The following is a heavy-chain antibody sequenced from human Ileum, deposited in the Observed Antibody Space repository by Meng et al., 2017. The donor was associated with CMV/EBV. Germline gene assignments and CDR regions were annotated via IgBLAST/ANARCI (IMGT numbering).Heavy chain of an antibody. CDR1: GYTFITFG. D-gene: IGHD2-21*01. J-gene: IGHJ5*02. V-gene: IGHV1-18*01. CDR3: AREDYSAYAAT. Sequence: QVQLVQAGAEVKKPGGSVNVSCKASGYTFITFGITWVRQAPGQGLEWMGWITPYNGKTDYTQRLQDRVTMTTDTSTNTVYMELRSLRSDDTAVYYCAREDYSAYAATWGQGTLVTVSS. CDR2: ITPYNGKT.